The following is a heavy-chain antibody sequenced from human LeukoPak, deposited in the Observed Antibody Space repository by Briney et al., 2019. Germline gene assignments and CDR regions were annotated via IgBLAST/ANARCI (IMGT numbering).Heavy chain of an antibody. CDR2: ISGSGGGT. CDR3: AREHCGGDCYRYFFDY. Sequence: GGSLRPSCAASGFTFNNYAMTWVRQAPGKGLEWVSAISGSGGGTYNADSVKGRFTISRDNSKNTLYLQMNSLRAEDTAVYYCAREHCGGDCYRYFFDYWGQGTLVTVSS. D-gene: IGHD2-21*02. V-gene: IGHV3-23*01. CDR1: GFTFNNYA. J-gene: IGHJ4*02.